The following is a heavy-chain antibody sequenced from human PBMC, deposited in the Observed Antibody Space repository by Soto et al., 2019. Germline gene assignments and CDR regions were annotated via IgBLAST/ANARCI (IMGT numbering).Heavy chain of an antibody. CDR1: GFRFSDHG. CDR3: ARQPGPYYFDS. CDR2: IWHDGSNK. V-gene: IGHV3-33*01. Sequence: QVQLVESGGGVVQPGRSLRLSCAASGFRFSDHGMHWVRQAPGKGLEWVAIIWHDGSNKFYADSVKGRFTISRDNSNNTLYLQMNSLTVEDTAIYYCARQPGPYYFDSWGQGILVTVSS. J-gene: IGHJ4*02.